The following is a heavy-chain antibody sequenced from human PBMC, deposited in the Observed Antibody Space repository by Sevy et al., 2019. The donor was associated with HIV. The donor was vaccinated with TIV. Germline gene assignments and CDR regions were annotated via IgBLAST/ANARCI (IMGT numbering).Heavy chain of an antibody. CDR3: ARDLMSFRTYGSGRPFDY. V-gene: IGHV1-18*01. D-gene: IGHD3-10*01. CDR1: GYTFTSYG. Sequence: ASVKVSCKASGYTFTSYGISWVRQAPGQGLEWMGWISAYNGNTNYAQKLQGRVTMTTDTSTSTAYMELRSLRSDDTAVYYCARDLMSFRTYGSGRPFDYWGQGTLVTVSS. CDR2: ISAYNGNT. J-gene: IGHJ4*02.